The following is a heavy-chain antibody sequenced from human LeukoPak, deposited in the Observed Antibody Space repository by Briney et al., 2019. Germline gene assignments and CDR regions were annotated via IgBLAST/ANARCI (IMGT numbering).Heavy chain of an antibody. CDR2: ISYDGSNK. Sequence: GGSLRLSCAASGFTFSSYAMHWVRQPPGKGLEWVALISYDGSNKWYADSVKGRFTISRDNSKNTLYLQMNSLRAEDTAVYYCATAGTPQFDYWGQGTLVTVSS. CDR3: ATAGTPQFDY. D-gene: IGHD1-1*01. J-gene: IGHJ4*02. V-gene: IGHV3-30-3*01. CDR1: GFTFSSYA.